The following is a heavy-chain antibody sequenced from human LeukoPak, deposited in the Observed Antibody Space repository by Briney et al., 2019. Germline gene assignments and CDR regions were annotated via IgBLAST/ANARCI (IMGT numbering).Heavy chain of an antibody. D-gene: IGHD6-19*01. CDR1: GFTFSSYG. CDR2: IYYSGST. Sequence: GSLRLSCAASGFTFSSYGMSWVRQAPGKGLEWIGSIYYSGSTYYNPSLKSRVTISVDTSKNQFSLKLSSVTAADTAVYYCARPEGIAVTIDYWGQGTLVTVSS. J-gene: IGHJ4*02. CDR3: ARPEGIAVTIDY. V-gene: IGHV4-39*01.